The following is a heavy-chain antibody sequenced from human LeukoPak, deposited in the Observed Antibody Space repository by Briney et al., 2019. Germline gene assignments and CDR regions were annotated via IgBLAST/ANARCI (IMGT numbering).Heavy chain of an antibody. J-gene: IGHJ4*02. CDR2: ISGSGGST. CDR3: ARGGDLGYCSGGSCYSVDY. V-gene: IGHV3-23*01. CDR1: GFTFSSYA. D-gene: IGHD2-15*01. Sequence: PGGSLRLSCAASGFTFSSYAMSWVRQAPGKGLEWVSAISGSGGSTYYADSVKGRFTISRDNSKNTLYLQMNSLRAEDTAVNYCARGGDLGYCSGGSCYSVDYWGQGTLVTVSS.